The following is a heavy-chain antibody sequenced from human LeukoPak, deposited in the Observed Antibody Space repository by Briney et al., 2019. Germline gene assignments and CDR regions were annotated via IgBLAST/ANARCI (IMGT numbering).Heavy chain of an antibody. V-gene: IGHV3-21*01. CDR1: GFTFSSYS. J-gene: IGHJ4*02. Sequence: PGGSLRLSCAASGFTFSSYSMNWVRQAPGKGLEWVSSISSSSSSYIYYADSVKGRFTISRDNAKNSLYLQMNSLRAEDTAVYYCARDWCGGDCLDWGQGTLVTVSS. CDR2: ISSSSSSYI. CDR3: ARDWCGGDCLD. D-gene: IGHD2-21*01.